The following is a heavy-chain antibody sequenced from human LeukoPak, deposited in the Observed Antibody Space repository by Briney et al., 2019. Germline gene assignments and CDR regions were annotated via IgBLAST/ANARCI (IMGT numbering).Heavy chain of an antibody. CDR1: GFTFSSYA. J-gene: IGHJ4*02. Sequence: GGSLRLFCAASGFTFSSYAMSWVRQAPGKGLEWVSAISGSGGSTYYADSVKGRFTISRDNSKNTLYLQMNSLKAEDTAVYYCAKDRAYSSSIGDYWGQGTMVTVSS. CDR3: AKDRAYSSSIGDY. V-gene: IGHV3-23*01. D-gene: IGHD6-6*01. CDR2: ISGSGGST.